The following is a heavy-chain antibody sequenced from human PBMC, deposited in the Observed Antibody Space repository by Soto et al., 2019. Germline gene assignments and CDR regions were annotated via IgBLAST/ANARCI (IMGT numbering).Heavy chain of an antibody. CDR1: GLTFSNYG. D-gene: IGHD6-13*01. V-gene: IGHV3-33*01. CDR2: IWHDGSNK. Sequence: QVQLVESGGGVVQPGTSLRLSCAASGLTFSNYGMHWVRQAPGKGLEWVALIWHDGSNKYYADSVKGRFTISRDNSKNTLYLQMNSLRAEDTAIYYCARDLLAMEEGIAAAGFVDWGHGTQVAVSS. CDR3: ARDLLAMEEGIAAAGFVD. J-gene: IGHJ4*01.